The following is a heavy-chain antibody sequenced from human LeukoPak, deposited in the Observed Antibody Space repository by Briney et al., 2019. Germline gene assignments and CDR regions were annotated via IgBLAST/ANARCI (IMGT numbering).Heavy chain of an antibody. J-gene: IGHJ4*02. CDR1: GYTLTELS. CDR3: ATEGYSSSWYPYYFDY. D-gene: IGHD6-13*01. CDR2: FDPEDGET. V-gene: IGHV1-24*01. Sequence: ASVKVSCKVSGYTLTELSMHWVRQAPGKGLEWMGGFDPEDGETIYAQKFQGRVTMTEDTSTDTAYMELSSLRSEDTAVYYCATEGYSSSWYPYYFDYWGQGTLVIVSS.